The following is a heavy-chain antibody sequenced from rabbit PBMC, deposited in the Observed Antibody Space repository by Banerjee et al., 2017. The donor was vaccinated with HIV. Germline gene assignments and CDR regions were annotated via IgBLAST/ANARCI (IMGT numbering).Heavy chain of an antibody. CDR1: GFSFSYKYV. Sequence: QEQLVESGGGLVKPEGSLTLTCTASGFSFSYKYVMCWVRQAPGKGLEWIACINTSSGNTVYASWAKGRFTISKTSSTTVTLQMTSLTAADTATYFCARDSAGREDFNLWGPGTLVTVS. J-gene: IGHJ4*01. V-gene: IGHV1S45*01. D-gene: IGHD4-2*01. CDR2: INTSSGNT. CDR3: ARDSAGREDFNL.